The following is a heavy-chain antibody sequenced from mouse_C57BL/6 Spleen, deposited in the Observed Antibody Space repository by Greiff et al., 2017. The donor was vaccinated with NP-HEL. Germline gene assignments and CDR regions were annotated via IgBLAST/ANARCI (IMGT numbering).Heavy chain of an antibody. Sequence: QVQLQQPGAELVRPGSSVKLSCKASGYTFTSYWMHWVKQRPIQGLEWIGNIDPSDSETHYNQKFKDKATLTVDKSSSTAYMQLSSLTSEDSAVYYCARGFPYYGSSYAWFAYWGQGTLVTVSA. V-gene: IGHV1-52*01. D-gene: IGHD1-1*01. CDR3: ARGFPYYGSSYAWFAY. CDR2: IDPSDSET. J-gene: IGHJ3*01. CDR1: GYTFTSYW.